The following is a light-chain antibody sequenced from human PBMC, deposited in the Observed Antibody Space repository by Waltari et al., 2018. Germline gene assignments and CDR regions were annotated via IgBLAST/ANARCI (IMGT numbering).Light chain of an antibody. V-gene: IGLV1-40*01. Sequence: QSVLTQPPSVSGAPGQRVTISCTGGSYNTGGDYDVYWYQQLPVTAPKLLIFDTTNRPSGVPNRFSGSKSGTSAFLAITGLQPEDEADYYCQSYDSSLSGWRVFGTGTKVTVL. CDR3: QSYDSSLSGWRV. CDR2: DTT. CDR1: SYNTGGDYD. J-gene: IGLJ1*01.